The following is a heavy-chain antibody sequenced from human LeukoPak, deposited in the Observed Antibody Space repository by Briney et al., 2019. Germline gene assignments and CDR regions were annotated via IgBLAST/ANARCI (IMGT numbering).Heavy chain of an antibody. D-gene: IGHD1-26*01. CDR3: AKVSDRRIVGATA. CDR2: ISYDGSNK. Sequence: PGGSLRLSCAASGFTFSSYGMHWVRQAPGKGLEWVAVISYDGSNKYYADSVKGRFTSSRDNSKNTLYLQMNSLRAEDTAVYYCAKVSDRRIVGATAWGQGTLVTVSS. V-gene: IGHV3-30*18. CDR1: GFTFSSYG. J-gene: IGHJ4*02.